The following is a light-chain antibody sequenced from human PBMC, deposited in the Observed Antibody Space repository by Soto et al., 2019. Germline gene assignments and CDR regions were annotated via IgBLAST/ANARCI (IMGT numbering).Light chain of an antibody. CDR1: SSDVGGYDR. Sequence: QSALTQPPSASGSPGQSVTISCTGTSSDVGGYDRVSWFKQHPGKAPKLMIYGVTDRISGVPDRFSGSKSGNTASLTVSGLQAEDEADYYCASYGGRDDMIFGGGTKLTVL. CDR3: ASYGGRDDMI. J-gene: IGLJ2*01. CDR2: GVT. V-gene: IGLV2-8*01.